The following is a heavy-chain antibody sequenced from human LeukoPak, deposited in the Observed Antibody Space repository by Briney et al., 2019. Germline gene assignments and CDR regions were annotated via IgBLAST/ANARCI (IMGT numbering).Heavy chain of an antibody. J-gene: IGHJ4*02. V-gene: IGHV4-38-2*02. D-gene: IGHD1-26*01. CDR3: ARVPYSGTYYVDS. CDR1: GYSISSGYY. CDR2: VYHSGST. Sequence: KPSETLSLTCTVSGYSISSGYYWGWIRQPPGKGLEWIGSVYHSGSTYYNPSLSSRVIISVDTSKNQFSLKLSSVTAADTAVYYCARVPYSGTYYVDSWGQGTLVTVSS.